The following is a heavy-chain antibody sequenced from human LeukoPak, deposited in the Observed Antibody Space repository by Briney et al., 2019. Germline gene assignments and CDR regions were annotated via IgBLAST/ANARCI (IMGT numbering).Heavy chain of an antibody. Sequence: GVLRLSCAASGFTFSSYAMSWVRQAPGKGLEWVSAISGSGGSTYYADSVKGRFTISRDNSKNTLYLQMNSLRAEDTAVYYCAGDLVLGSGSLGYWGQGALVTVSS. V-gene: IGHV3-23*01. CDR1: GFTFSSYA. CDR2: ISGSGGST. D-gene: IGHD3-10*01. CDR3: AGDLVLGSGSLGY. J-gene: IGHJ4*02.